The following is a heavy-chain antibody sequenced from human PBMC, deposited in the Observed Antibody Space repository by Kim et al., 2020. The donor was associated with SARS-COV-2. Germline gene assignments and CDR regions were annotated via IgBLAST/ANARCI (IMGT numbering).Heavy chain of an antibody. J-gene: IGHJ4*02. Sequence: YIYYADSVKGRFTISRDNAKNSLYLQMNSLRAEDTAVYYCASGSSASFRHWGQGTLVTVSS. CDR2: YI. V-gene: IGHV3-21*01. D-gene: IGHD2-15*01. CDR3: ASGSSASFRH.